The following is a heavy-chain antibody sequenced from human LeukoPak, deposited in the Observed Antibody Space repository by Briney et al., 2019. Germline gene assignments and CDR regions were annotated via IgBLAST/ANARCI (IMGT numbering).Heavy chain of an antibody. D-gene: IGHD4-17*01. CDR3: ARRKATVTTP. CDR1: GGSFSDHY. J-gene: IGHJ5*02. Sequence: SETLSLTCAVYGGSFSDHYWSWIRQPPGKGLEWIGSIYYSGSTYYNPSLKSRVTISVDTSKNQFSLKLSSVTAADTAVYYCARRKATVTTPWGQGTLVTVSS. CDR2: IYYSGST. V-gene: IGHV4-34*01.